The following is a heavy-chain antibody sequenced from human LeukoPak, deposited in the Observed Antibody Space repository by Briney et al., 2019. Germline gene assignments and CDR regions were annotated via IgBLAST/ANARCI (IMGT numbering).Heavy chain of an antibody. CDR1: GDSVSSNSAA. J-gene: IGHJ6*02. D-gene: IGHD3-9*01. Sequence: SRTLSLTCAISGDSVSSNSAAWNWIRQSPSRGLEWLGRTYYRSKWYNDYAVSVKSRITINPDTSKNQFSLQLNSVTPEDTAVYYCAREDYDILTGYYYYGMDVWGQGTTVTVSS. V-gene: IGHV6-1*01. CDR3: AREDYDILTGYYYYGMDV. CDR2: TYYRSKWYN.